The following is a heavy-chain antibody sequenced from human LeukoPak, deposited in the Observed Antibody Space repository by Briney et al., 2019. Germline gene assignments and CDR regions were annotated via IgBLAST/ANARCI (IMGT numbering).Heavy chain of an antibody. J-gene: IGHJ4*02. D-gene: IGHD4-11*01. CDR2: INPNSGGT. CDR3: TRDDYSNGRAFDY. CDR1: GYTFTGYY. V-gene: IGHV1-2*02. Sequence: ASVKVSCKASGYTFTGYYMHWVRQAPGQGLEWMGWINPNSGGTNYAQKFQGRVTMTRDTSISTAYIELSRLRSDDTAVYYCTRDDYSNGRAFDYWGQGTLVTVSS.